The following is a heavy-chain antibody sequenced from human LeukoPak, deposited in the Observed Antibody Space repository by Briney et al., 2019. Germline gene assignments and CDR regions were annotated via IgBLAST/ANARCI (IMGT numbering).Heavy chain of an antibody. V-gene: IGHV4-30-4*01. CDR3: ARPYYYDSRIDP. CDR1: GGSISSGVYY. CDR2: MYYSGST. Sequence: SETLSLTCTVSGGSISSGVYYWSWIRQPPGKGLEWIAYMYYSGSTYYNPSLKSRVTMSADTSKNQLSLKLSSVTAADTAVYYCARPYYYDSRIDPWGQGILVTVSS. J-gene: IGHJ5*02. D-gene: IGHD3-22*01.